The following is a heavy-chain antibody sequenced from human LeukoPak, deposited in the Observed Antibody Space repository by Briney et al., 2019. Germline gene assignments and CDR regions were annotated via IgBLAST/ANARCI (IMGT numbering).Heavy chain of an antibody. CDR2: IRYDESTK. Sequence: GGSLRLSCAASGFTFSSYGMHWVRQAPGKGLEWVAFIRYDESTKFYADSVKGRFTISRDNSKTTLYLQMNSLRAEDTAVYYCAKDLPAAYFDCWGQGILVTVSS. J-gene: IGHJ4*02. CDR1: GFTFSSYG. D-gene: IGHD2-2*01. CDR3: AKDLPAAYFDC. V-gene: IGHV3-30*02.